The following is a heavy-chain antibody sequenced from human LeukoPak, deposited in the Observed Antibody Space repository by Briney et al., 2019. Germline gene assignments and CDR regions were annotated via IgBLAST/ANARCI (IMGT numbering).Heavy chain of an antibody. CDR1: GFTFSSYS. V-gene: IGHV3-21*04. CDR3: AKASTRSFTSGYYGDAFDI. Sequence: GGSLRLSCAASGFTFSSYSMNWVRQAPGKGLEWVSSISSSSSYIYYADSVKGRFTISRDNAKNSLYLQMNSLRAEDMALYYCAKASTRSFTSGYYGDAFDIWGQGTMVSVSS. J-gene: IGHJ3*02. D-gene: IGHD3-22*01. CDR2: ISSSSSYI.